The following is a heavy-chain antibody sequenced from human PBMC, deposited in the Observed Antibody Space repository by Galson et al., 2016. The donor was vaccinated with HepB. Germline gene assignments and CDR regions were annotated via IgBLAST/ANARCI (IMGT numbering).Heavy chain of an antibody. CDR3: ARAGYSSSWNYHDDFDN. J-gene: IGHJ3*02. V-gene: IGHV1-3*04. D-gene: IGHD6-13*01. Sequence: SVKVSCKASGFPFTSYAMHWVRQAPGQSLEWLGWINTDNGNTKYPQKFQDRVTITRDTSANTAYVEVSSLSTGDTAVHYCARAGYSSSWNYHDDFDNWGQGTLVTGSS. CDR2: INTDNGNT. CDR1: GFPFTSYA.